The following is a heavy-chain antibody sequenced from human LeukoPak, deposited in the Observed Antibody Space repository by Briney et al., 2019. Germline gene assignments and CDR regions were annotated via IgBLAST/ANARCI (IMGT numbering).Heavy chain of an antibody. J-gene: IGHJ4*02. V-gene: IGHV3-7*01. D-gene: IGHD6-13*01. CDR2: IKQDGSEK. CDR1: GFTFSSYW. Sequence: GGSLRLSCAPSGFTFSSYWMSWVRQAPGKGLEWVANIKQDGSEKYYVDSVKGRFTISRDNGKNSLYLQMNSLRAEDTAVYYCAKDRQQQLDLDYWGQGTLVTVSS. CDR3: AKDRQQQLDLDY.